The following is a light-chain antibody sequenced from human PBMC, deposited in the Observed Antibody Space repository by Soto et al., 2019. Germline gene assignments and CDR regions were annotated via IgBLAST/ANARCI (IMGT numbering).Light chain of an antibody. CDR1: QSLSGGY. V-gene: IGKV3-20*01. CDR3: QQNGSLPIT. Sequence: EIVLTQSPGILSLSPGERATLSCRASQSLSGGYLAWFQQKPGQTPRLLIYSASNRATGIPDRFSGSGSGIDFTLTISRLEPEDFVVYYCQQNGSLPITFGQGTRLEIK. CDR2: SAS. J-gene: IGKJ5*01.